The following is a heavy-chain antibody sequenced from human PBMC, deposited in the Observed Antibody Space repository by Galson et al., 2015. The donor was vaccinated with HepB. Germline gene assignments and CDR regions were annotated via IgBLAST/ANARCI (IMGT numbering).Heavy chain of an antibody. CDR1: GSSFPSYW. J-gene: IGHJ4*02. CDR2: IAPGDSYT. Sequence: QSGAEVTKPGESLRISCTGSGSSFPSYWITWVRQMPGKGLEWMGRIAPGDSYTNYSPSFQGHVTISADKSISTAYLQWSSLKASDTAMYYCARLFSESYYNPNDYWGQGTLVTVSS. D-gene: IGHD3-10*01. V-gene: IGHV5-10-1*01. CDR3: ARLFSESYYNPNDY.